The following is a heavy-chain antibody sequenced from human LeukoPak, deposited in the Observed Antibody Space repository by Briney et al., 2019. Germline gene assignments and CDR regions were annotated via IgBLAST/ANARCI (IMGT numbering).Heavy chain of an antibody. Sequence: PGGSLRLSCAISGFIFNTYGMNWVRQTPGKGLEWVSTFSGGDGQTFYADSVKGRFTISRDSSRNTESLQMNSLRVEDTAVYYCAREEIGGDYMDVWGKGTTVIVSS. J-gene: IGHJ6*03. CDR3: AREEIGGDYMDV. V-gene: IGHV3-23*01. CDR2: FSGGDGQT. D-gene: IGHD3-10*01. CDR1: GFIFNTYG.